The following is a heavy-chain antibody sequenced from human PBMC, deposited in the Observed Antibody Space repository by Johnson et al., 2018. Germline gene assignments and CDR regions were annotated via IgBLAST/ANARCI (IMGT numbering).Heavy chain of an antibody. CDR2: ISYDGSNK. V-gene: IGHV3-30*04. D-gene: IGHD1-14*01. CDR1: GFTFSSYA. CDR3: AKDWEVAAVDTGGYFHH. Sequence: QVQLVESGGGMVQPGRSMRLSCAASGFTFSSYAMHWVRQAPGKGLEWVAVISYDGSNKYYADSVNGRFTISRDNSKNTLYLQMNSLRAEETAVYYCAKDWEVAAVDTGGYFHHWGQGTLVTVSS. J-gene: IGHJ1*01.